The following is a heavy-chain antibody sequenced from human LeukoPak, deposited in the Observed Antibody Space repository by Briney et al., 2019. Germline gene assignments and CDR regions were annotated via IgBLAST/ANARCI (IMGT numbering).Heavy chain of an antibody. J-gene: IGHJ3*02. CDR1: GFTFSSYW. CDR3: ARRGLVPAFDI. Sequence: PGGSLRLSCAASGFTFSSYWMHWVRQAPGKGLVWLSRVNGDGNITTYADSVRGLFTISRDNAKNTLYLQMNSLRAEDTAVYYCARRGLVPAFDIWGQGTMVSVTS. V-gene: IGHV3-74*01. D-gene: IGHD3-10*02. CDR2: VNGDGNIT.